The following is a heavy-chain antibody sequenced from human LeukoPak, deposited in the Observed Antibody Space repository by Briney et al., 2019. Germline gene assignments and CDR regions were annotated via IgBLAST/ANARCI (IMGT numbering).Heavy chain of an antibody. CDR2: INPNSGGT. CDR3: ARDWSMTTLDY. CDR1: GYTFTGYY. J-gene: IGHJ4*02. Sequence: GASVKVSCKASGYTFTGYYMHWVRQASGQGLEWMGRINPNSGGTDYAQKFQGRVTMTRDTSISTAYLEFSSLRSDDTAVYYCARDWSMTTLDYWGQGTLVTVSS. D-gene: IGHD4-17*01. V-gene: IGHV1-2*06.